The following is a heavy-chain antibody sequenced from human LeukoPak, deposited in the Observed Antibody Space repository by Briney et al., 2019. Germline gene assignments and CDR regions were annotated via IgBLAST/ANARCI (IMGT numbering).Heavy chain of an antibody. D-gene: IGHD3-22*01. CDR3: ARDYYDSSGYSVPAFDI. J-gene: IGHJ3*02. Sequence: GESLKISCKGSGYSFTSYWIGWVRQMPGKGLEWMGIIYPGDSDTRYSPSFQGQVTISADKSISTAYLQWSSLKASDTAMYYCARDYYDSSGYSVPAFDIWGQGTIVTVSS. CDR1: GYSFTSYW. V-gene: IGHV5-51*01. CDR2: IYPGDSDT.